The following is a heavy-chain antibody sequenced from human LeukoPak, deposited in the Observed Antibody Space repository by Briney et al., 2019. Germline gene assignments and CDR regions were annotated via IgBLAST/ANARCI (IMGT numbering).Heavy chain of an antibody. Sequence: GGSMRLSCAASGFTFSSYEMNWVRQAPGKGLEWVSYISSSGSTIYYADSVKGRFTISRDNAKNSLYLQMNSLRAEDPAVYYCAELGITMIGGVWGKGTTVTISS. V-gene: IGHV3-48*03. CDR3: AELGITMIGGV. J-gene: IGHJ6*04. CDR1: GFTFSSYE. D-gene: IGHD3-10*02. CDR2: ISSSGSTI.